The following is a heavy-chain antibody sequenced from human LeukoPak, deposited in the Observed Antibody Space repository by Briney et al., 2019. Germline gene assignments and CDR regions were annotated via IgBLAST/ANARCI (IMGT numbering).Heavy chain of an antibody. CDR1: GYTFTSYG. V-gene: IGHV1-18*01. D-gene: IGHD3-22*01. J-gene: IGHJ5*02. Sequence: ASVKVSCKASGYTFTSYGISWVRQAPGQGLEWMGWISAYNGNTNYAQKLQGRVTITRNTSISTAYMELSSLRSEDTAVYYCARGPYYYDSSGYWFDPWGQGTLVTVSS. CDR3: ARGPYYYDSSGYWFDP. CDR2: ISAYNGNT.